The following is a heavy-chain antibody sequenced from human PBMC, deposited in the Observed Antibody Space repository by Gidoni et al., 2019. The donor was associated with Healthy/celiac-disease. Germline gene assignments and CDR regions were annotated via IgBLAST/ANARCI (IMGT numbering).Heavy chain of an antibody. J-gene: IGHJ4*02. V-gene: IGHV3-23*01. D-gene: IGHD1-26*01. CDR2: IRGSGGST. CDR3: AKPPRAVGATTDY. CDR1: GFTFSIYA. Sequence: EVQPLESGGGLVQPGGSLRLSCAASGFTFSIYAMSWVRQAPGKGLEWVSVIRGSGGSTYYADSVKGRFTISRDNSKNTLYLQMNSLRAEDTAVYYCAKPPRAVGATTDYWGQGTLVTVSS.